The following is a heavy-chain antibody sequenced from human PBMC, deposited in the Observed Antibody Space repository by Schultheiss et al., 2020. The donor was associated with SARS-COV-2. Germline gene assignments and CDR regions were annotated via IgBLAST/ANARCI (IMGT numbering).Heavy chain of an antibody. CDR3: AREATVTNFDY. J-gene: IGHJ4*02. Sequence: GGSLRLSCVVSGFTFDKYGMHWVRQAPGKGLEWVSYISSSGSTIYYADSVKGRFTISRHNSKNTLYLQMNSLRAEDTAVYYCAREATVTNFDYWGQGTLVTVSS. V-gene: IGHV3-48*01. D-gene: IGHD4-17*01. CDR2: ISSSGSTI. CDR1: GFTFDKYG.